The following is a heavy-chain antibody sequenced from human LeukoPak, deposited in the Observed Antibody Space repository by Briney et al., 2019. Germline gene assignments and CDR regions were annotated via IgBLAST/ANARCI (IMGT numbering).Heavy chain of an antibody. V-gene: IGHV4-38-2*02. CDR2: IYHSGST. J-gene: IGHJ4*02. Sequence: SETLSLTCTVSGYSISSGYYWGRIRQPPGKGLEWIGSIYHSGSTYYNPSLKSRVTISVDTSKNHFSLKLSSVTAADTAVYYCARVYDSSGIYYFDYWGQGTLVTVSS. CDR1: GYSISSGYY. CDR3: ARVYDSSGIYYFDY. D-gene: IGHD3-22*01.